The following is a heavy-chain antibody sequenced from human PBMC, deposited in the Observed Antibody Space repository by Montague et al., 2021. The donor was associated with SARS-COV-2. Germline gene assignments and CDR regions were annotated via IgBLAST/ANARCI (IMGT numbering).Heavy chain of an antibody. Sequence: SLRLSCAASGFTFSSYAMHWVRQAQGKGLEWVAVISYDGSNKYYADSVKGRFTISRDNSKNTLYLQMNSLRAEDTAVYYCARDREITMVRGAPLYGMDVWGQGTTVTVSS. D-gene: IGHD3-10*01. V-gene: IGHV3-30-3*01. CDR3: ARDREITMVRGAPLYGMDV. CDR1: GFTFSSYA. J-gene: IGHJ6*02. CDR2: ISYDGSNK.